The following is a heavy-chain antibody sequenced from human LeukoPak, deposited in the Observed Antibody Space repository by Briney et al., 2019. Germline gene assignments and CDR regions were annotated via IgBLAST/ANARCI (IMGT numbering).Heavy chain of an antibody. D-gene: IGHD2-15*01. CDR1: GFTFSSYG. CDR3: ARGRSGLDDY. V-gene: IGHV3-33*01. CDR2: IWYDGSNK. J-gene: IGHJ4*02. Sequence: GRSLRLSCAVSGFTFSSYGMHWVRQAPGKGLEWVAVIWYDGSNKYYADSVKGRFTISRDNSKNTLYLQMNSLRADDTAVYYCARGRSGLDDYWGQGTLVTVSS.